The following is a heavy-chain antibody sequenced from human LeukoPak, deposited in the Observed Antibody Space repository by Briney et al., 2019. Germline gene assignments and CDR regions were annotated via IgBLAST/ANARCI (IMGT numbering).Heavy chain of an antibody. CDR2: IDGAGGEK. J-gene: IGHJ4*02. D-gene: IGHD2-2*01. V-gene: IGHV3-7*01. CDR3: AKDSLSFAIHIVVVPAATDY. Sequence: GGSLRLSCAASGFTFSRHWLTWVRQAPGKGLEWVGNIDGAGGEKHYVDSVKGRFTISRDNAKNSLYLQMNSLRADDTAVYYCAKDSLSFAIHIVVVPAATDYWGQGTLVTVSS. CDR1: GFTFSRHW.